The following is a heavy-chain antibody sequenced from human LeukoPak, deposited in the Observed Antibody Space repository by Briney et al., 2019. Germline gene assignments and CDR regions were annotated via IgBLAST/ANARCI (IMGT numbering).Heavy chain of an antibody. J-gene: IGHJ4*02. CDR1: GFTFSSYG. CDR3: ARTYSRESGYDFVFHY. V-gene: IGHV3-30*03. Sequence: GRSLRLSCAASGFTFSSYGMHWVRQAPGKGLEWVAVISYDGSNKYYADSVKGRFTISRDSSKSTVYLQMNSLRAEDTAVYYCARTYSRESGYDFVFHYWGQGTLVTVSS. D-gene: IGHD5-12*01. CDR2: ISYDGSNK.